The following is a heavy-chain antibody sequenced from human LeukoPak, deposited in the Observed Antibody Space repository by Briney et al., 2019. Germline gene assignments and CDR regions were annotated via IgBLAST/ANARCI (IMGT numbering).Heavy chain of an antibody. Sequence: GRSLRLSCAASGFTFSSYGMHWVRQAPGKGLEWVAVISYDGSNKYYADSVKGRFTISRDNSKNTLYLQMNSLRAEDTAVYYCARGTYSYGSNGPTFVYWGQGTLVTVSS. CDR2: ISYDGSNK. V-gene: IGHV3-30*03. J-gene: IGHJ4*02. CDR1: GFTFSSYG. CDR3: ARGTYSYGSNGPTFVY. D-gene: IGHD5-18*01.